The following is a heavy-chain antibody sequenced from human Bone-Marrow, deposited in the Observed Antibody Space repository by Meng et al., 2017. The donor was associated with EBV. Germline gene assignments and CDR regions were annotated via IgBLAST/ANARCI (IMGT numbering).Heavy chain of an antibody. J-gene: IGHJ3*01. CDR1: YYTFIGNG. CDR2: SIAYICDA. Sequence: HVLQVVSGGGVMKPGASVEVSYKTAYYTFIGNGFIWLVQAPGQGRVWMVWSIAYICDAVYPQKFQDRVTMTVDTSTTTGYMKLMNRRSDDTAVYFCARRGPQLLDLWGQGTVVTVSS. V-gene: IGHV1-18*01. D-gene: IGHD1-1*01. CDR3: ARRGPQLLDL.